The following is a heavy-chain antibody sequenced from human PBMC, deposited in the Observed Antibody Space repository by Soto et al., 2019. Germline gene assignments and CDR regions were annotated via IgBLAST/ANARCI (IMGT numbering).Heavy chain of an antibody. D-gene: IGHD2-15*01. Sequence: SETLSLTCTVSGGSISSSSYYWGWIRQPPGKGLEWIGSIYYSGSTYYNPSLKSRVTISVDTSKNQFSLKLSSVTAADTAVYYCARHFLSAPCAPARRSCFPEEDAFDIWGQGTMVTVSS. CDR3: ARHFLSAPCAPARRSCFPEEDAFDI. J-gene: IGHJ3*02. CDR2: IYYSGST. CDR1: GGSISSSSYY. V-gene: IGHV4-39*01.